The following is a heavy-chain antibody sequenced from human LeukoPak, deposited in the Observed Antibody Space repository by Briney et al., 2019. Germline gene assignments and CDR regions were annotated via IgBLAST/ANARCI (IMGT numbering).Heavy chain of an antibody. Sequence: SETLCLTCTVSGGSLSSYYWSWIRQPPAKGLGWIGHIYYSGSTKYNPSLKSRVTISVDTSKTQFTLKLSSVTAADTAVYYCARIEDWGRLGTGRFDRWGQGTLVTVSS. CDR2: IYYSGST. CDR3: ARIEDWGRLGTGRFDR. J-gene: IGHJ5*02. D-gene: IGHD2-8*02. V-gene: IGHV4-59*08. CDR1: GGSLSSYY.